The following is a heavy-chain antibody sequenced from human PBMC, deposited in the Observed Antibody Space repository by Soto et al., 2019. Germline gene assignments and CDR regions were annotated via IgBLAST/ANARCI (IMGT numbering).Heavy chain of an antibody. CDR3: ARPREAGKYYYATDV. CDR2: IYYSGST. J-gene: IGHJ6*02. Sequence: PSETLSLTCTVSGGSISSYYWSWIRQPPGKGLEWIGYIYYSGSTNYNPSLKSRVTISVDKSISTAYLQWSSLKASDTAMYYCARPREAGKYYYATDVWGQGTTVTVSS. CDR1: GGSISSYY. D-gene: IGHD6-19*01. V-gene: IGHV4-59*12.